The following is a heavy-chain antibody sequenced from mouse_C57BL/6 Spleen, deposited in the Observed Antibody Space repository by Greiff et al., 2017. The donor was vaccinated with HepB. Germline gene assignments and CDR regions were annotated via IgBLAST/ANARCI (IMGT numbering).Heavy chain of an antibody. J-gene: IGHJ2*01. CDR2: IHPNSGST. Sequence: QVQLQQPGAELVKPGASVKLSCKASGYTFSSYWMHWVKQRPGQGLEWIGMIHPNSGSTNYNEKFKSKATLTVDKSSSTAYMQLSSLTSEDSAVYYCARRESFYFDYWGQGTTLTVSS. CDR1: GYTFSSYW. V-gene: IGHV1-64*01. CDR3: ARRESFYFDY.